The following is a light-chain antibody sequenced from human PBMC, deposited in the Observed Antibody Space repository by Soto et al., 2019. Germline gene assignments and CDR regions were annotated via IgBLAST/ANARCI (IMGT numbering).Light chain of an antibody. Sequence: QSVLTQSPSVSGAPGQRVTISCSGSSSNIGAGNDVHWYQQLPGAAPKLLIYGATRRPSGVPDRFSGSRSGNSAFLAITGLQVGDESVYYCQSFDSSLSGALFGGGTKLTVL. CDR3: QSFDSSLSGAL. CDR1: SSNIGAGND. CDR2: GAT. V-gene: IGLV1-40*01. J-gene: IGLJ3*02.